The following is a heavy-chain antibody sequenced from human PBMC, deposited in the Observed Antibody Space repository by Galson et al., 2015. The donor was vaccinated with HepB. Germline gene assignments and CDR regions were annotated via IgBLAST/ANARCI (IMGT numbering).Heavy chain of an antibody. J-gene: IGHJ4*02. Sequence: SVKVSCKASGYTFTSYGISWVRQAPGQGLEWMGWISAYNGNTNYAQKLQGRVTMTTDTSTSTAYMELRSLRSDDTAVYYCARSLPTYYYDSSGYYAFDYWGQGTLVTVS. CDR2: ISAYNGNT. CDR3: ARSLPTYYYDSSGYYAFDY. D-gene: IGHD3-22*01. CDR1: GYTFTSYG. V-gene: IGHV1-18*01.